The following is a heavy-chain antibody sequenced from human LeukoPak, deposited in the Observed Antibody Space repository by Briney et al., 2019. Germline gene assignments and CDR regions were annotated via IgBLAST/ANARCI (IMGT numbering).Heavy chain of an antibody. J-gene: IGHJ4*02. V-gene: IGHV4-59*01. Sequence: SGTLSLTCAVSGVSITYSNYWSWIRQPPGKGLEWIGYIYYSGSTNYNPSLKSRVTISVDTSKNQFSLKLSSVTAADTAVYYCARGKSYWGQGTLVTVSS. CDR3: ARGKSY. CDR2: IYYSGST. CDR1: GVSITYSNY.